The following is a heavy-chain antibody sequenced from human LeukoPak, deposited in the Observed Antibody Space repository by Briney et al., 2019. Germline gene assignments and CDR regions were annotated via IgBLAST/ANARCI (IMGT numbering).Heavy chain of an antibody. CDR2: IIPILGTA. CDR1: GGTFSNYA. J-gene: IGHJ5*02. Sequence: SVKVSCKASGGTFSNYAITWVRQAPGQGLEWMGGIIPILGTANYAQKFQGRVSLTTDESATTAYMELSSLGSEDTAVYYCARDLSVAVDNWFDPWGQGTLVTVSS. V-gene: IGHV1-69*05. D-gene: IGHD6-19*01. CDR3: ARDLSVAVDNWFDP.